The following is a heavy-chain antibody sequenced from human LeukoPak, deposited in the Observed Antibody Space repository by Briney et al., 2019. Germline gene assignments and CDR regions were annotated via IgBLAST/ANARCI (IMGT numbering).Heavy chain of an antibody. V-gene: IGHV6-1*01. CDR1: GDSVSSNSS. D-gene: IGHD5-18*01. CDR3: ARGGQGDGYSADEAFDI. CDR2: TYYRSRWYN. Sequence: SQTLSLTCAISGDSVSSNSSWNWIRQSPSRGLEWLGRTYYRSRWYNDYVVSVKSRININPDTSKNQFSLQLNSVTPEDTAVYYCARGGQGDGYSADEAFDIWGQGTMVTVS. J-gene: IGHJ3*02.